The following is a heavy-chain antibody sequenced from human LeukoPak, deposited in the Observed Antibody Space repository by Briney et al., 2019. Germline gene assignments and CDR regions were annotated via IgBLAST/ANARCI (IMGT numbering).Heavy chain of an antibody. Sequence: GGSLRLSCAASGFTFSTYAVNWVRQAPGKGLEWVSAITGSGGATYYADSVKGRFTISRDNSKNTLYLQMNSLRAEDTAVYYCARDLTNWNFDYWGQGTLVTVSS. CDR3: ARDLTNWNFDY. J-gene: IGHJ4*02. D-gene: IGHD1-20*01. V-gene: IGHV3-23*01. CDR2: ITGSGGAT. CDR1: GFTFSTYA.